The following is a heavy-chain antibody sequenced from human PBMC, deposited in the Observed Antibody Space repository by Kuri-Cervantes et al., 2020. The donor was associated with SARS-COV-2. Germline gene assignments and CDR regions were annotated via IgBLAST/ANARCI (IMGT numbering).Heavy chain of an antibody. Sequence: ASVKVSCKASGYTFTSYAMHWVRQAPGQRLEWMGWINPGNGHTKYSQNFQGRFTLTRDTSASTAYMELSSLRSEDTAVYYCATAPYCSGGSCYSGGVYLDYWGQGTLVTVSS. CDR1: GYTFTSYA. V-gene: IGHV1-3*01. J-gene: IGHJ4*02. CDR2: INPGNGHT. D-gene: IGHD2-15*01. CDR3: ATAPYCSGGSCYSGGVYLDY.